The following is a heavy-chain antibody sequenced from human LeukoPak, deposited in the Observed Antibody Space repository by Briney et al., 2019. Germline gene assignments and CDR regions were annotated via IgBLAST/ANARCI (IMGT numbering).Heavy chain of an antibody. CDR1: GGSISSYY. Sequence: PSETLSLTCTVSGGSISSYYRSWIRQPPGKGLEWIGYIYNTGITNSNPSLKSRVTISVDTSKNQFSLKLSSVTDADTAVYYCARDRGELCSSTSCYAGAYYYYGMDVWGQGTTVTVSS. CDR3: ARDRGELCSSTSCYAGAYYYYGMDV. D-gene: IGHD2-2*01. CDR2: IYNTGIT. J-gene: IGHJ6*02. V-gene: IGHV4-59*01.